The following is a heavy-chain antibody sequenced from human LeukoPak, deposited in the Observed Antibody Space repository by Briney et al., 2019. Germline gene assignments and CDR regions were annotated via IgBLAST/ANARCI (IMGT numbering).Heavy chain of an antibody. CDR3: ARDFSHAGLDY. CDR2: IVPPFVRE. J-gene: IGHJ4*02. Sequence: SVKVSCKASGGIISTYGIAWVRQAPGQGLEWMGGIVPPFVRENYAQKFRGRVTMTTDESSSTVYMELTSLISGDTAVYYCARDFSHAGLDYWGQGTLVSVSS. D-gene: IGHD1-1*01. CDR1: GGIISTYG. V-gene: IGHV1-69*05.